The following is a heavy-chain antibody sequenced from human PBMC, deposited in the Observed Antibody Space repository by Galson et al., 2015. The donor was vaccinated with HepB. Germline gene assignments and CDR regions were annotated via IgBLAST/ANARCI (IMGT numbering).Heavy chain of an antibody. CDR1: GYTFNLYA. CDR2: INAGNGNT. CDR3: ARARIAAGGMYFDYYYNPMDV. V-gene: IGHV1-3*01. Sequence: SVKVSCKASGYTFNLYAIHWVRQAPGQRLEWMGWINAGNGNTQYSQKFQGRVTIARDTSASTVYMQLGSLRSEDTAVFYCARARIAAGGMYFDYYYNPMDVWGQGTTVTVSS. D-gene: IGHD6-13*01. J-gene: IGHJ6*02.